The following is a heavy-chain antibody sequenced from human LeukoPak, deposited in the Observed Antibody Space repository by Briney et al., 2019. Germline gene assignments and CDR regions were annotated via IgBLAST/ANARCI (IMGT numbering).Heavy chain of an antibody. D-gene: IGHD2-8*01. CDR3: ARGVYSLDY. V-gene: IGHV3-7*05. CDR1: GFSFSGYW. CDR2: TKQDESEK. Sequence: GGSLRLSCAASGFSFSGYWMTWVRRAPGKGLEWVANTKQDESEKYYVDSVKGRFTISRDNAKNSLYLQMNSLRAEDTAVYYCARGVYSLDYWGQGTQVTVSS. J-gene: IGHJ4*02.